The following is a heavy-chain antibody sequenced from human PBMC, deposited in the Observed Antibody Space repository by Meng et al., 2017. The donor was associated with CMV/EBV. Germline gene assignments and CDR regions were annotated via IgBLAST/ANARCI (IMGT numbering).Heavy chain of an antibody. J-gene: IGHJ3*02. V-gene: IGHV1-69*10. CDR2: IIPILGIA. CDR3: AREPRRFYDFWSGYSGAFDI. Sequence: SVKVSCKASGGTFSSYAISWVLQAPGQGLEWMGGIIPILGIANYAQKFQGRVTITADKSTSTAYMELSSLRSEETAVYYCAREPRRFYDFWSGYSGAFDIWGQGTMVTVSS. CDR1: GGTFSSYA. D-gene: IGHD3-3*01.